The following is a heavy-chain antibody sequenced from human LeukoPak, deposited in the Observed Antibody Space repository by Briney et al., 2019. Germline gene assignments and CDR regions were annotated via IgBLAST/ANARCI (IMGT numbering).Heavy chain of an antibody. Sequence: GGSLRLSCAASGFTFSSYSMNWVRQAPGKGLEWVSYISRSSSTIYYADSVKGRFTISRDNAKNSVYLQMNSLRAEATAVYYCARDPYSSSSFDYWGQGTLVTVSS. J-gene: IGHJ4*02. D-gene: IGHD6-6*01. CDR3: ARDPYSSSSFDY. CDR1: GFTFSSYS. CDR2: ISRSSSTI. V-gene: IGHV3-48*01.